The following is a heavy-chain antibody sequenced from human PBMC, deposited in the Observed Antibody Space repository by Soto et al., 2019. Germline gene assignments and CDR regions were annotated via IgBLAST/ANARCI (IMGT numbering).Heavy chain of an antibody. CDR1: GFTFSSYA. J-gene: IGHJ4*02. V-gene: IGHV3-23*01. CDR3: AKADYDILTGSWYYFDY. Sequence: GGSLRLSCAASGFTFSSYAMSWVRQAPGRGLEWVSAISGSVGSTYYADSVKGRFTISRDNSKNTLYLQMNSLRAEDTAVYYCAKADYDILTGSWYYFDYWGQGTLVTVSS. CDR2: ISGSVGST. D-gene: IGHD3-9*01.